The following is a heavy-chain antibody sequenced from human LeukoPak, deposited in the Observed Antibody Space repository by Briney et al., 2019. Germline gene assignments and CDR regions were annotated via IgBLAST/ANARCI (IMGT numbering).Heavy chain of an antibody. CDR3: ARGLSDSSGYYYSPYYYYYMDV. CDR1: GGTFSSYA. V-gene: IGHV1-69*06. CDR2: IIPIFVTA. J-gene: IGHJ6*03. D-gene: IGHD3-22*01. Sequence: EASVKVSCKASGGTFSSYAISWARQAPGPGLEWMGGIIPIFVTANYAQKFHARVTITADKSTTTAYMELSSLRSEHTAVYYCARGLSDSSGYYYSPYYYYYMDVWGKGTTVTVSS.